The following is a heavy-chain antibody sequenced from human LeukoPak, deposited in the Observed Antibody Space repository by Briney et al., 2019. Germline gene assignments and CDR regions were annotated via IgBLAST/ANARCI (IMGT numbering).Heavy chain of an antibody. D-gene: IGHD3-10*01. CDR1: GFTFGTYG. J-gene: IGHJ1*01. Sequence: GGSLRLSCAASGFTFGTYGMHWVRQAPGKGLEWVALISYDGSYRNYADSVKGRFTMSRDNAKNSVYLQMNSLRAEDTAEYYCAREAASGNYYIEHWGQGTLVTVSS. V-gene: IGHV3-30*03. CDR2: ISYDGSYR. CDR3: AREAASGNYYIEH.